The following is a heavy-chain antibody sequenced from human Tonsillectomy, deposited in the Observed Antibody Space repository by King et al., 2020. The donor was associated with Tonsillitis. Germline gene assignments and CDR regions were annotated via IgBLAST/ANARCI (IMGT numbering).Heavy chain of an antibody. Sequence: VQLVESGAEVKKPGASMKVSCKASGYTFTRFSIHWVRQAPGQGLEWMGIINPSGGSTTYTQKFQGRVTMTRDTSTGTVYMELSSLRSDDTAVYYCASDAQNNDYVGGSYRFSPCQYWGQGTLVTVSS. J-gene: IGHJ4*02. V-gene: IGHV1-46*01. CDR1: GYTFTRFS. CDR3: ASDAQNNDYVGGSYRFSPCQY. CDR2: INPSGGST. D-gene: IGHD3-16*02.